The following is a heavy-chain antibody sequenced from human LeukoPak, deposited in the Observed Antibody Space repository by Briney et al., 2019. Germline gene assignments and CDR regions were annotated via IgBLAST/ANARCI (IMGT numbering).Heavy chain of an antibody. CDR1: GYTFTGYY. V-gene: IGHV1-2*02. Sequence: GSVKVSCTASGYTFTGYYMHWVRQAPGQGLEWTGWINPNSGDTNYAQKFQGRVTMTRETPISTAYVELRRLTSDDTAVSYCARPWGSGWYEGFDYWGQGTLVTVSS. D-gene: IGHD6-19*01. J-gene: IGHJ4*02. CDR2: INPNSGDT. CDR3: ARPWGSGWYEGFDY.